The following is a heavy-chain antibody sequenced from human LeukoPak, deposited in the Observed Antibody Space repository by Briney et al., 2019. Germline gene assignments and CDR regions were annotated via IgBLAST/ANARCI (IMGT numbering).Heavy chain of an antibody. Sequence: GGSLRLSCAASGFTFSSYGMHWVRQAPGKGLEWVAVISYDGSNKYYADSVKGRFTISRDNSKNTLYLQMNSLRVEDTAVYYCARGRPHGNDYWGQGTLVTVSS. V-gene: IGHV3-30*03. D-gene: IGHD4-23*01. CDR2: ISYDGSNK. J-gene: IGHJ4*02. CDR1: GFTFSSYG. CDR3: ARGRPHGNDY.